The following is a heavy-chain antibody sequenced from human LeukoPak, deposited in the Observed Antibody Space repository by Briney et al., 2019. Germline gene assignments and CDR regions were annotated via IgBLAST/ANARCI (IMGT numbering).Heavy chain of an antibody. D-gene: IGHD6-13*01. Sequence: GGSLRLSCAASGFTFSDYYMSWIRQAPGKGLEWVSYISSSGSTIYYADSVKGRFTISRDNAMNSLYLQMNSLRAEDTAVYYCAGAYGAAAGPDAFDIWGQGTMVTVSS. V-gene: IGHV3-11*01. CDR3: AGAYGAAAGPDAFDI. J-gene: IGHJ3*02. CDR2: ISSSGSTI. CDR1: GFTFSDYY.